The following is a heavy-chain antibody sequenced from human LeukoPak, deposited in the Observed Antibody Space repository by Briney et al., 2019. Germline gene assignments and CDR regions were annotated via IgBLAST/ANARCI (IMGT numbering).Heavy chain of an antibody. D-gene: IGHD6-6*01. V-gene: IGHV4-61*02. J-gene: IGHJ4*02. CDR2: IYTSGST. CDR1: GGSISSGSYY. Sequence: PSETLSLTCTVSGGSISSGSYYWSWIRQPAGKGLEWIGRIYTSGSTNYNPSLKSRVTISVDTSKNQFSLKLSSVTAADTAVYYCARGPGGSSSSDFDYWGQGTLVTVSS. CDR3: ARGPGGSSSSDFDY.